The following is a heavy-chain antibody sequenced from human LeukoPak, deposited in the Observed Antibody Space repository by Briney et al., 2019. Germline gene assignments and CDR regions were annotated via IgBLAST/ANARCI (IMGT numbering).Heavy chain of an antibody. V-gene: IGHV3-21*01. CDR1: GFTLSTYS. J-gene: IGHJ4*02. D-gene: IGHD2-8*01. CDR3: AKDGHCTNGVCYGYFDY. Sequence: GGSLRLSCAGSGFTLSTYSITWVRQAPGKGLEWVSSISSSSSYIYYADSVKGRFTISRDNAKNSVYLQMNSLRAEDTAVYYCAKDGHCTNGVCYGYFDYWGQGTLVTVSS. CDR2: ISSSSSYI.